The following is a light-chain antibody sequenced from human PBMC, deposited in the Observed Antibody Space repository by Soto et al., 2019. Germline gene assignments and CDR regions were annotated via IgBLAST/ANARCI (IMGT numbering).Light chain of an antibody. J-gene: IGKJ4*01. CDR2: GAS. Sequence: EIVMTQSPATLSVSPGERATLSCRARQSVSSYLAWYPQNPGQAPRLLIYGASTRATGIPARFSGSGSGTEFTLTISSLQSEDFAVYYCQQYNNWPLTFGGGTKVEIK. CDR3: QQYNNWPLT. V-gene: IGKV3D-15*01. CDR1: QSVSSY.